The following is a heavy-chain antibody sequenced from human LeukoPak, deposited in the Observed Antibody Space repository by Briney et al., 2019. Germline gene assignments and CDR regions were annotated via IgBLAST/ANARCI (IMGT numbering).Heavy chain of an antibody. CDR2: ISSSSSTI. D-gene: IGHD6-19*01. CDR1: GFTLSGYS. J-gene: IGHJ1*01. Sequence: GGSLRLSCAASGFTLSGYSMNWVRQAPGKGLEWVSYISSSSSTIYYADSVKGRFTISRDNANNFLYLQMNSLRAEDTALYYCARAYKDRSLAGKKEFFQHWGQGTLVTVSS. V-gene: IGHV3-48*04. CDR3: ARAYKDRSLAGKKEFFQH.